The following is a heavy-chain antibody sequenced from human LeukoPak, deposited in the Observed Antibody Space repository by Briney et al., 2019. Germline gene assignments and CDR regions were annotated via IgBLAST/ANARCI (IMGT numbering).Heavy chain of an antibody. V-gene: IGHV3-48*01. CDR1: GFTFSTYS. Sequence: PGGSLRLSCAASGFTFSTYSMTWVRQAPGKGLEWVSYISSRSTVIYYADSLRGRFTISRDNAENSLYLQVNSLRVEDTALYFCAREAVAGRGFDYWGQGALVTVSS. CDR3: AREAVAGRGFDY. CDR2: ISSRSTVI. D-gene: IGHD6-19*01. J-gene: IGHJ4*02.